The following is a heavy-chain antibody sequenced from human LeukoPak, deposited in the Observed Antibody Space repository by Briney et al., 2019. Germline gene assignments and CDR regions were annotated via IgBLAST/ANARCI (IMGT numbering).Heavy chain of an antibody. CDR2: ILYDGRNK. CDR1: GFTLSSYA. Sequence: GGSLRLSCAACGFTLSSYAIDWVRQAPGRGVEWVRVILYDGRNKYYADSVKGRFTISRDNSNNTLYMQMNSLRAEDPAVYYCAKHLGIVGATWHAFDIWGQGTMVTVS. V-gene: IGHV3-30*18. D-gene: IGHD1-26*01. CDR3: AKHLGIVGATWHAFDI. J-gene: IGHJ3*02.